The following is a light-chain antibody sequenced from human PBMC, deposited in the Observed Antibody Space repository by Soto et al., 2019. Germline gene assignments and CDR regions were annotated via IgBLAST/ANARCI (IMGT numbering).Light chain of an antibody. J-gene: IGKJ5*01. CDR2: DAS. CDR1: QTITNY. Sequence: DIQMTQSPSSLSACVGDRVTITCRASQTITNYLNWYQQKPGRAPKLLIYDASNLEAGVPSRFRGSGSGTDFTFTISRLQPEDIATYYCQQYENLPTFGQGTRLEIK. CDR3: QQYENLPT. V-gene: IGKV1-33*01.